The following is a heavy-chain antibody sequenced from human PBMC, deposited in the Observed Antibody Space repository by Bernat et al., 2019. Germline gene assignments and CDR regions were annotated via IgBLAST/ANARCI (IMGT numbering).Heavy chain of an antibody. CDR1: GFTFSSYS. Sequence: EVQLVESGGGLVKPGGSLRLSCAAPGFTFSSYSMNWVRQAPGKGLEWVSSISSSSSYIYYADSVKGRFTISRDNAKNSLYLQMNSLRAEDTAVYYCARGGKNTAMVNYWGQGTLVTVSS. V-gene: IGHV3-21*01. CDR3: ARGGKNTAMVNY. D-gene: IGHD5-18*01. CDR2: ISSSSSYI. J-gene: IGHJ4*02.